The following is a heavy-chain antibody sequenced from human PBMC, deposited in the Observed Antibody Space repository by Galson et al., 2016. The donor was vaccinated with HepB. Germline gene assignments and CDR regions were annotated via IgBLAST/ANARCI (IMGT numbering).Heavy chain of an antibody. CDR2: IYYSGST. J-gene: IGHJ4*02. D-gene: IGHD1-1*01. CDR1: GGSISSGGNY. CDR3: ARGLDDSKTGY. Sequence: TLSLTCTVSGGSISSGGNYWSWVRQHPGGGLEWIAFIYYSGSTSYNPSLKSRVTISVDTSKNQFSLKLSSVTAADTAVYYCARGLDDSKTGYWGQGILVTVSS. V-gene: IGHV4-31*03.